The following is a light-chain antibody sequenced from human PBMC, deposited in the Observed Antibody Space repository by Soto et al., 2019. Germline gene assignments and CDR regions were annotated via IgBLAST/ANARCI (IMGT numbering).Light chain of an antibody. J-gene: IGLJ2*01. Sequence: QYALTQPASVSGSPGQSITISGTGTSSDVGGYNYVSCYQQHPGKAPKLMIYEVTNRPSGVSNRVSGSKSGNTASLTITGLQAKEEAEYYCSSYTISSTHVLLGGGTKLTVL. V-gene: IGLV2-14*01. CDR1: SSDVGGYNY. CDR2: EVT. CDR3: SSYTISSTHVL.